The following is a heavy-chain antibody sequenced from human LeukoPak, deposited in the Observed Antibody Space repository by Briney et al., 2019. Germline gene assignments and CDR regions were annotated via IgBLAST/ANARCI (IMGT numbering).Heavy chain of an antibody. V-gene: IGHV1-2*06. Sequence: ASVKVSCKASGYTFTGYYMHWVRQAPGQGLEWMGRINPNSGGTNYAQKFQGRVTMTRDTSISTAYMELSRLRSDDTAVYYCARGQGHYYDSSGYYYTYFDYWGQGTLVTVSS. J-gene: IGHJ4*02. CDR1: GYTFTGYY. D-gene: IGHD3-22*01. CDR3: ARGQGHYYDSSGYYYTYFDY. CDR2: INPNSGGT.